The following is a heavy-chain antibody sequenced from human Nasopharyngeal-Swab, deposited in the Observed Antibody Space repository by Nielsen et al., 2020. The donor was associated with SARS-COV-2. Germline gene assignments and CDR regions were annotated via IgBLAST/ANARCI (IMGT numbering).Heavy chain of an antibody. CDR1: GGSISSYY. CDR3: ARQDSWYYYYGMDV. Sequence: SETLSLTCTVSGGSISSYYWNWIRQPPGKGLEWIGYIYYSGSTNYNPSLKSRVTISVDTSKNQFSLKLSSVTAVDTAVYYCARQDSWYYYYGMDVWGQGTTVTVSS. CDR2: IYYSGST. V-gene: IGHV4-59*08. J-gene: IGHJ6*02.